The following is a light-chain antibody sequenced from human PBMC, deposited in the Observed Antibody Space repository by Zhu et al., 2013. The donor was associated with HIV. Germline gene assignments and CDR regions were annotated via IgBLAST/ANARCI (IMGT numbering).Light chain of an antibody. Sequence: EVVLTQSPGTLSLSPGERATLSCRASQSLSSNLVAWYQQKPGQAPSLLIYGASSRATGIPDRFSGSGSGTDFTLTISRLEPEDFAVYYCQQHGISPVTFGQGTRLDIK. CDR3: QQHGISPVT. V-gene: IGKV3-20*01. CDR2: GAS. CDR1: QSLSSNL. J-gene: IGKJ2*01.